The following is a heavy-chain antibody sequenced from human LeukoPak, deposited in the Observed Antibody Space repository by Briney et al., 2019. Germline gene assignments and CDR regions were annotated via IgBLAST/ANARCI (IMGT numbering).Heavy chain of an antibody. D-gene: IGHD3-3*01. V-gene: IGHV4-39*01. CDR1: GGSISSSSYY. Sequence: SETLSLTCTVSGGSISSSSYYWGWIRQPPGKGLEWIGSIYYSGSTYYNPSLKSRVTISVDTSKNQFSLKLSSVTAADTAVYYCARHFPLRFLEWLSAFDIWGQGTMVTVSS. J-gene: IGHJ3*02. CDR3: ARHFPLRFLEWLSAFDI. CDR2: IYYSGST.